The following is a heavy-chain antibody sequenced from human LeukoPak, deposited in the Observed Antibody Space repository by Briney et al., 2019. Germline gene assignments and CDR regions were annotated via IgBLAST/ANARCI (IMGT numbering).Heavy chain of an antibody. CDR1: GGSLSSYY. V-gene: IGHV4-4*07. Sequence: PSETLSLTCTVSGGSLSSYYWNWLRQPAGKGLEWIGRIYTSGSTNYNPSLKSRVTMSVDPSKNQFSLKLSSVTAADTAVYYCARADYGFWSGYSNGMDVWGQGTTVTVSS. J-gene: IGHJ6*02. D-gene: IGHD3-3*01. CDR2: IYTSGST. CDR3: ARADYGFWSGYSNGMDV.